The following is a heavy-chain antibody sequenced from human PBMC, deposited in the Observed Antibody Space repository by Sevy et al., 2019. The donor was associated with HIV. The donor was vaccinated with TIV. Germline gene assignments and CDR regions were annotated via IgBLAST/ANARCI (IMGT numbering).Heavy chain of an antibody. CDR2: IYYSGST. CDR3: ARAGHDFWSGHEYYYYMDV. Sequence: SETLSLTCTVSGGSISSSSYYWGWIRQPPGKGLEWIGSIYYSGSTYYNPSLKSRVTISVDTSKNQFSLTLSSVTAADTAVYYCARAGHDFWSGHEYYYYMDVWGKGTTVTVSS. V-gene: IGHV4-39*01. CDR1: GGSISSSSYY. J-gene: IGHJ6*03. D-gene: IGHD3-3*01.